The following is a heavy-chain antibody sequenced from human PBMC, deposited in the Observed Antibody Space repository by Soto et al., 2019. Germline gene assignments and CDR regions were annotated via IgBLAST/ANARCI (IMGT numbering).Heavy chain of an antibody. CDR2: ISGTSDYI. J-gene: IGHJ4*02. CDR3: ARDPSYYGSVSYYYFDS. D-gene: IGHD3-10*01. CDR1: GFTFSISS. Sequence: GGSLRLSCAASGFTFSISSMNWVRQAPGKGLEWVSSISGTSDYISYADSVKGRFTISRDNAKNSLYLQMNSLRAEDTAVYFYARDPSYYGSVSYYYFDSWGQGALVTVSS. V-gene: IGHV3-21*01.